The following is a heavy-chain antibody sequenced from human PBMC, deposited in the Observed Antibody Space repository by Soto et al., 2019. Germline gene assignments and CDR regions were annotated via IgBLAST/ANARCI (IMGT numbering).Heavy chain of an antibody. CDR2: IYYSGST. CDR3: ARGVVPAAIDY. CDR1: GGSISSYY. J-gene: IGHJ4*02. V-gene: IGHV4-59*01. D-gene: IGHD2-2*01. Sequence: SETLSLTCTVSGGSISSYYWSWIRQPPGKGLEWIGYIYYSGSTNYNPSLKSRVTISVDTSRNQFSLKLSSVTAADTAVYYCARGVVPAAIDYWGQGTLVTVSS.